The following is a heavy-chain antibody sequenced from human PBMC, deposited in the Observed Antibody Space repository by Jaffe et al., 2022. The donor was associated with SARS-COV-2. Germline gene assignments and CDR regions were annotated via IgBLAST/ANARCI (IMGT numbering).Heavy chain of an antibody. V-gene: IGHV3-7*01. Sequence: EVQLVESGGGLVQPGGSLRLSCAASGFTFSSYWMSWVRQAPGKGLEWVANIKQDGSEKYYVDSVKGRFTISRDNAKNSLYLQMNSLRAEDTAVYYCARVLTYDSSGYLGLGHHDAFDIWGQGTMVTVSS. J-gene: IGHJ3*02. CDR1: GFTFSSYW. CDR2: IKQDGSEK. D-gene: IGHD3-22*01. CDR3: ARVLTYDSSGYLGLGHHDAFDI.